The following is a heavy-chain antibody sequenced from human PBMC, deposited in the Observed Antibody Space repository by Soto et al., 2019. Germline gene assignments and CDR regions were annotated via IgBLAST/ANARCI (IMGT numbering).Heavy chain of an antibody. CDR1: GYTFTRDT. D-gene: IGHD2-15*01. J-gene: IGHJ5*02. CDR2: INPDNGNT. CDR3: ARGIATGQLDP. Sequence: ASVKVSCKASGYTFTRDTMNWGRQAPGQRLEWMGWINPDNGNTKSSQKFQDRVIITRDASASTAYMDLSSLRSEDTAVYYCARGIATGQLDPWGQGTLVTVS. V-gene: IGHV1-3*01.